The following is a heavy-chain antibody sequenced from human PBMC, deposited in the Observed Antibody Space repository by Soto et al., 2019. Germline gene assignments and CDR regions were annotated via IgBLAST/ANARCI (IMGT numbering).Heavy chain of an antibody. Sequence: GSLRLSCAASGFTFSDYYMSWIRQAPGKGLEWVSYISSSGSTIYYADSLKGRFTISRDNAKNSLYLQMNSLRSEDTAVYYCARDLNKLFIHNCMDVWGQGTTVTVSS. CDR3: ARDLNKLFIHNCMDV. V-gene: IGHV3-11*04. J-gene: IGHJ6*02. D-gene: IGHD1-20*01. CDR2: ISSSGSTI. CDR1: GFTFSDYY.